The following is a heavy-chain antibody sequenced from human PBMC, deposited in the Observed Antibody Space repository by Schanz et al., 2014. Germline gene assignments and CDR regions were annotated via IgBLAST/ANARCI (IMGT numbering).Heavy chain of an antibody. Sequence: VQLVESGGGLVQPGGSLRLSCAASGFSFSNYALVWIRQAPGKGLEWLSYISRDGTTSYYADSVKGRFTISRDNAKNSLYLEMTSLRGEDTAVYYCARENLNWEAFDIWGQGTMVTVSS. J-gene: IGHJ3*02. D-gene: IGHD7-27*01. V-gene: IGHV3-11*01. CDR3: ARENLNWEAFDI. CDR1: GFSFSNYA. CDR2: ISRDGTTS.